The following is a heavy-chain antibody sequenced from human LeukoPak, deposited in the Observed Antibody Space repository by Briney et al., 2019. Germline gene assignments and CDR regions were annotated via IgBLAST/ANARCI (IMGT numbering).Heavy chain of an antibody. CDR3: ASPGIAVADNDY. D-gene: IGHD6-19*01. Sequence: SVKVSCRASGGTFSSYAISWVRQAPGQGLEWMGGIIPIFGTANYAQKFQGRVTITADESTSTAYMELSSLRSEDTAVYYCASPGIAVADNDYWGQGTLVTVSS. J-gene: IGHJ4*02. CDR1: GGTFSSYA. V-gene: IGHV1-69*13. CDR2: IIPIFGTA.